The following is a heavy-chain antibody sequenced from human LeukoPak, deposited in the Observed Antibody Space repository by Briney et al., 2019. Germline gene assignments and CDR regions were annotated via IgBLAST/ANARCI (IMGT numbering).Heavy chain of an antibody. CDR3: AKPGVWFGELPFDY. D-gene: IGHD3-10*01. CDR2: ISGSGGST. Sequence: PGGSLRLSCAASGFTFSSYAMSWVRQAPGKGLEWVSAISGSGGSTYYAGSVKGRFTISRDNSKNTLYLQMNSLRAEDTAVYYCAKPGVWFGELPFDYWGQGTLVTVSS. CDR1: GFTFSSYA. V-gene: IGHV3-23*01. J-gene: IGHJ4*02.